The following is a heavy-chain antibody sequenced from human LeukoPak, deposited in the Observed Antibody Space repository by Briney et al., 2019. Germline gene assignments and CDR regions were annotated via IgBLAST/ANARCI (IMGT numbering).Heavy chain of an antibody. CDR1: GGSTSNYY. D-gene: IGHD2-15*01. CDR2: IYYNGNT. J-gene: IGHJ4*02. Sequence: PSETLSLTCTVSGGSTSNYYWSWFRHPPGKGLELIGYIYYNGNTDYNPSLRNRLSMSVDTPKNHFSLRLSSVTAADTAVYFCARHSETCSGAYCFLDYFDYWGQGILVTVSS. V-gene: IGHV4-59*08. CDR3: ARHSETCSGAYCFLDYFDY.